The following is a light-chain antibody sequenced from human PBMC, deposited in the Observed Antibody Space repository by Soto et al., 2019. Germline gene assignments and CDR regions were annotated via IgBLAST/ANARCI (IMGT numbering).Light chain of an antibody. CDR1: QSVSRSY. CDR3: QQYGSSPYT. V-gene: IGKV3-20*01. CDR2: GAS. Sequence: EIVLTQSPGTLSLSPGERATLSCRASQSVSRSYLAWYQQKPGQAPRLLIYGASSRATGIPDRFSGSGSGTDFTLTISRLEPEEFAVYYCQQYGSSPYTFGQGTKLELK. J-gene: IGKJ2*01.